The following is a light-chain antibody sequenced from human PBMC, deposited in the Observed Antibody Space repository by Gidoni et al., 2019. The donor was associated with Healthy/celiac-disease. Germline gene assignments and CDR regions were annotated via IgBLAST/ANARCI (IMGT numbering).Light chain of an antibody. J-gene: IGKJ5*01. V-gene: IGKV3-20*01. Sequence: IVLTQSPGTLSLSPGERATLSCRASQSVSSSYLAWYQQKPGQAPRLLIYGASSRATGIPDRFSGSGSGTDFTLTISRLEPEDFAVYYCQQYATGITFGQGTRLEIK. CDR3: QQYATGIT. CDR2: GAS. CDR1: QSVSSSY.